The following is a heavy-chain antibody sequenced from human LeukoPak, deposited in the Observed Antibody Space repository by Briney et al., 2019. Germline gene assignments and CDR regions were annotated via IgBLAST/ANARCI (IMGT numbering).Heavy chain of an antibody. Sequence: GGSLRLSCTASGFTFDDYTMHWVRHAPGKGLEWVSGISWNSGTIDYVDSVRGRFTISRDSAKNSLYLQMNSLRAEDTALYYCAKGKWYSGTYHFDYWGQGTLVSVSS. V-gene: IGHV3-9*01. CDR1: GFTFDDYT. CDR3: AKGKWYSGTYHFDY. J-gene: IGHJ4*02. CDR2: ISWNSGTI. D-gene: IGHD1-26*01.